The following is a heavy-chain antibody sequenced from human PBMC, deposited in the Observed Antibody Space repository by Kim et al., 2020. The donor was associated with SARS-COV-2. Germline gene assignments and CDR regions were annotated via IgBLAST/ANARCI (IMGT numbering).Heavy chain of an antibody. D-gene: IGHD3-22*01. J-gene: IGHJ4*02. CDR3: ARPERRITMIVVLGGHFDY. CDR2: IYYSGST. Sequence: SETLSLTCTVSGSSISSSSYYWGWIRQPPGKGLEWIGSIYYSGSTYYNPSLKSRVTISVDTSKNQFSLKLSSVTAADTAVYYCARPERRITMIVVLGGHFDYWGQGTLVTV. V-gene: IGHV4-39*01. CDR1: GSSISSSSYY.